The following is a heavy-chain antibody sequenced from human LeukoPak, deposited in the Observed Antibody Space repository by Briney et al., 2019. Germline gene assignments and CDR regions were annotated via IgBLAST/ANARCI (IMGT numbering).Heavy chain of an antibody. CDR2: IHYTGAT. Sequence: SETLSLTCAVYGGSITGYYWSWIRQTPGRGLEWVGEIHYTGATSYNPSLKSRATISTDTSKNQFSPRLSSVTAADRAVYYCARGNILTGYCFDFWGQGALVTVSS. CDR3: ARGNILTGYCFDF. D-gene: IGHD3-9*01. V-gene: IGHV4-34*01. J-gene: IGHJ4*02. CDR1: GGSITGYY.